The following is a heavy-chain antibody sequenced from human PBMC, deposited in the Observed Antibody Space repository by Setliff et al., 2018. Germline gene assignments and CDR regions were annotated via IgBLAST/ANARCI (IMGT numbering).Heavy chain of an antibody. D-gene: IGHD2-8*01. CDR3: LRLVRYCTKIACQATSGDEV. Sequence: ASVKVSCKASGYTLSNSILSWVRQAPGQGLEWMGWISAYNGKTYFAQKFQGRITLTTDTSTNTGYLELRGLRSDDTAVYYCLRLVRYCTKIACQATSGDEVWGRGTLVTVSS. J-gene: IGHJ4*02. V-gene: IGHV1-18*01. CDR1: GYTLSNSI. CDR2: ISAYNGKT.